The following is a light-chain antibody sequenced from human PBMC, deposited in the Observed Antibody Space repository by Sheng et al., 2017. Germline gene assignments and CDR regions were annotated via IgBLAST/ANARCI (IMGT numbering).Light chain of an antibody. Sequence: QSALTQPASVSGSPGQSITISCTGTSSDLGTYTLVSWYQQHPGKVPKLIIYEVTKRPSGVPDRFSGSKSGNTASLTVSGLQAEDEADYYCSAYVGSNYSVVFGGGTKLTVL. CDR3: SAYVGSNYSVV. CDR2: EVT. V-gene: IGLV2-8*01. J-gene: IGLJ2*01. CDR1: SSDLGTYTL.